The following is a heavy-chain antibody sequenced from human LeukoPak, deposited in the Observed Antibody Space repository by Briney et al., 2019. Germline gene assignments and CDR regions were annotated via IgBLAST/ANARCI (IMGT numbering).Heavy chain of an antibody. CDR1: GDSISSGNYY. Sequence: SETLSLTCTVSGDSISSGNYYWSWIRQPAGKGLEWIGRIYTSGSTNYNPSLKSRVTISVDTSKNQFSLRLSSVTAADTAVYYCARINYGGNQGNWFDPWGQGTLVTVSS. CDR3: ARINYGGNQGNWFDP. D-gene: IGHD4-23*01. J-gene: IGHJ5*02. V-gene: IGHV4-61*02. CDR2: IYTSGST.